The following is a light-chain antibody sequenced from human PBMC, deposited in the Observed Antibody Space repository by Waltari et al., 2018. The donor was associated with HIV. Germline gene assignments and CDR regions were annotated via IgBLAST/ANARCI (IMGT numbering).Light chain of an antibody. CDR1: QSISSW. Sequence: DIQMTQSPSTLSASIGDRVTITCRASQSISSWLAWDQQKPGKAPKLLIYGASTLERGVPSRFSGSGSGTEFTLTISRLQPDDFATYYCQQYKSYWTFGQGTKVDIK. CDR2: GAS. CDR3: QQYKSYWT. V-gene: IGKV1-5*03. J-gene: IGKJ1*01.